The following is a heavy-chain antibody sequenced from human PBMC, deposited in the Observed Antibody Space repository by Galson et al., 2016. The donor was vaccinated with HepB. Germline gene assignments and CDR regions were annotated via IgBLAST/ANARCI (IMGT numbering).Heavy chain of an antibody. CDR1: GFAFSSHW. CDR2: INSDGTTS. J-gene: IGHJ5*02. Sequence: SLRLSCAASGFAFSSHWMHWVRQVPGKGLEWVSRINSDGTTSDYADSVKGRFTISRDNAKNTLYLQMSSLRVDDTAIYYCGRDHSVVYATAYSWFDPWGQGALVTVSS. CDR3: GRDHSVVYATAYSWFDP. V-gene: IGHV3-74*01. D-gene: IGHD2-8*02.